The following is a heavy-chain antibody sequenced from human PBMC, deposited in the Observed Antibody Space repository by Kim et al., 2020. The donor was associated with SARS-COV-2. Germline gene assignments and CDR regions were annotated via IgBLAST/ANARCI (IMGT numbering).Heavy chain of an antibody. CDR3: DTLI. Sequence: SNTDGGTTDYAAPVKGRFTISKDDSKNTLYLQMNRLKTEDTAVYYCDTLIRGQGTLVTVSS. CDR2: SNTDGGTT. V-gene: IGHV3-15*01. J-gene: IGHJ4*02.